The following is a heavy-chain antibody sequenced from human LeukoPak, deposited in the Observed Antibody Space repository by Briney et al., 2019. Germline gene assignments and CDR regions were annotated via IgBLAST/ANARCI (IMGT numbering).Heavy chain of an antibody. CDR2: IIPILGIA. D-gene: IGHD3-10*01. CDR1: GGTFSSYA. J-gene: IGHJ4*02. V-gene: IGHV1-69*04. CDR3: TSRGFGELQKSYNY. Sequence: SVKVSCKASGGTFSSYAISWVRQAPGQGLEWMGRIIPILGIANYAQKFQGRVTITADKSTSTAYMELSSLRSEDTAVYYCTSRGFGELQKSYNYWGQGTLVTVSS.